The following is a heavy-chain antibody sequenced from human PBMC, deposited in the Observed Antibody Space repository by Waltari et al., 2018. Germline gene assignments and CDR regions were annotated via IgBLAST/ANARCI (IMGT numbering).Heavy chain of an antibody. V-gene: IGHV2-26*01. CDR3: ARIPGYSGSERYTLDY. D-gene: IGHD3-10*01. Sequence: WVRQPPGKALEWLGHIFSNDEKAYSTSLKSRLTISKDTSKSQVVLTMTNMDPVDTATYYCARIPGYSGSERYTLDYWGQGTLVTVSS. CDR2: IFSNDEK. J-gene: IGHJ4*02.